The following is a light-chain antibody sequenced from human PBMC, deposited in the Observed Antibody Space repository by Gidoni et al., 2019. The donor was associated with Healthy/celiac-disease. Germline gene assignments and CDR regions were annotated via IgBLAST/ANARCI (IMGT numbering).Light chain of an antibody. CDR1: QSVSSY. CDR2: DAS. CDR3: QQRSNWPPRVT. V-gene: IGKV3-11*01. J-gene: IGKJ4*01. Sequence: ELVFTQSPATLSLSPGERATLSCRASQSVSSYLAWYQQKPGQAPRLLIYDASNRATGIPARFSGSGSGTDFTLTISSLEPEDFAVYYCQQRSNWPPRVTFGGGTKVEIK.